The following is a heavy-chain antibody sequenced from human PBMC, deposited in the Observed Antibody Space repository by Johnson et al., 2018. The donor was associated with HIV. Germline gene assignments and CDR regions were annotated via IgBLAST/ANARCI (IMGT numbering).Heavy chain of an antibody. CDR2: IYSGGST. D-gene: IGHD6-13*01. V-gene: IGHV3-66*02. Sequence: VQVVESGGGLVQPGGSLRLSCAASGFTFSSYAMSRVRQAPGKGLEWVSVIYSGGSTYYADSVKGRFTISRDNSKNTLYLQMNSLRAEDTAVDYSVRIEAAAEVPCDIWGQGTMVPVSS. CDR3: VRIEAAAEVPCDI. CDR1: GFTFSSYA. J-gene: IGHJ3*02.